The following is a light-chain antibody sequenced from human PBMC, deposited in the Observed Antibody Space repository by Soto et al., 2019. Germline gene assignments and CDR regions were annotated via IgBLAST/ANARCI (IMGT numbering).Light chain of an antibody. V-gene: IGLV1-40*01. CDR2: DNA. Sequence: QSVLTQPPSVSAAPGQRVTISCTGSSSNIGAGYDVHWYRQLPGTAPKLLIYDNANRPSGVPDRFSGSKSDTSASLAITGLQAEDEADYYCQSYDSSMTAVAFGGGTKLTVL. J-gene: IGLJ2*01. CDR1: SSNIGAGYD. CDR3: QSYDSSMTAVA.